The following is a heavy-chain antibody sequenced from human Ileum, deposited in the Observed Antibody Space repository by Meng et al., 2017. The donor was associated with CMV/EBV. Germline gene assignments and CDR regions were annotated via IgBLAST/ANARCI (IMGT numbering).Heavy chain of an antibody. D-gene: IGHD2-2*01. Sequence: GESLKISCGASRFTLSPYSMNWVRQAPGKGLEWVSSISSSSSYIYYADSVKGRFTISRDNAKNSLYLQMNSLRAEDTAVYYCARGGYCSSTSCPSPFDPWGQGNRVTGYS. CDR1: RFTLSPYS. CDR3: ARGGYCSSTSCPSPFDP. V-gene: IGHV3-21*01. J-gene: IGHJ5*02. CDR2: ISSSSSYI.